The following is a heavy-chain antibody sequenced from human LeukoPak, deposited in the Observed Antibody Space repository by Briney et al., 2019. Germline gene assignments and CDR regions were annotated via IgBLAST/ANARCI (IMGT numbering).Heavy chain of an antibody. D-gene: IGHD5-12*01. CDR1: GDSISSSSYY. CDR2: VYYSTNT. CDR3: ARHSRSAYSGYENAFDI. J-gene: IGHJ3*02. V-gene: IGHV4-39*01. Sequence: KPSETLSLTCTVSGDSISSSSYYWDWIRQPPGKGLEWIGNVYYSTNTYYNPSLKGRVTISVDTSKNQFSLKLSSVTAADTAIYYCARHSRSAYSGYENAFDIWGQGTVVTVSS.